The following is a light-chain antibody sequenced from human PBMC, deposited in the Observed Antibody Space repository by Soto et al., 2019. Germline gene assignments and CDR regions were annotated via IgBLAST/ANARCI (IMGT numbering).Light chain of an antibody. J-gene: IGKJ1*01. CDR1: QSIVIY. CDR2: GAS. V-gene: IGKV1-39*01. Sequence: DIQMTQSPSSLSASVGDRVTITCRASQSIVIYLNWYQQKPGEAPKLLIFGASTLQSGVPSRFSGSGSGTDFTLTISSLQPEDFATYYCQQSYSTLWTLCHGTKVEIK. CDR3: QQSYSTLWT.